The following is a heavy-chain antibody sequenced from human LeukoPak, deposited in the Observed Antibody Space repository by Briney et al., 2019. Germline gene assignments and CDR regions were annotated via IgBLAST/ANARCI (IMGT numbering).Heavy chain of an antibody. J-gene: IGHJ5*02. Sequence: SETLSLTCTVSGGSISSYYWSWIRQPPGKGLEWIGYIYYSGSTNYNPSLKSRVTISVDTSKNHFSLKLNSVTAADTAVYYCARASVVNWFDPWGQGTLVTFSS. CDR2: IYYSGST. CDR1: GGSISSYY. CDR3: ARASVVNWFDP. D-gene: IGHD2-2*01. V-gene: IGHV4-59*12.